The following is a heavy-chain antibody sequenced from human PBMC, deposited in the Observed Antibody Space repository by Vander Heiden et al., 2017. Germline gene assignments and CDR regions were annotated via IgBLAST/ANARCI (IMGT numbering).Heavy chain of an antibody. J-gene: IGHJ4*02. D-gene: IGHD2-21*02. Sequence: DVQLVQSGAEVKQPGESLTISCQGSENSFSSFWISWVRLLPGKGLEWLGRIDPTDSYTNYRPSFEGHVTISADKSINTAYLQWSSLKASDTGIYYCARNPYSTLVTPEFDSWGQGTLVTVSS. CDR2: IDPTDSYT. V-gene: IGHV5-10-1*03. CDR1: ENSFSSFW. CDR3: ARNPYSTLVTPEFDS.